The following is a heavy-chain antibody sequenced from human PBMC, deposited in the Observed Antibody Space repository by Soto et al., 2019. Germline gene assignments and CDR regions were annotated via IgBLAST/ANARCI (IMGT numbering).Heavy chain of an antibody. D-gene: IGHD3-3*01. J-gene: IGHJ4*02. CDR2: ISSSSSYI. CDR1: GFTFSSYS. V-gene: IGHV3-21*01. Sequence: EVQLVESGGGLVKPGGSLRLSCAASGFTFSSYSTNWVRQAPGKGLEWVSSISSSSSYIYYADSVKGRFTISRDNAKNSLYLQMNSLRAEDTAVYYCARDGELDYDFWSGSPGFDYWGQGTLVTVSS. CDR3: ARDGELDYDFWSGSPGFDY.